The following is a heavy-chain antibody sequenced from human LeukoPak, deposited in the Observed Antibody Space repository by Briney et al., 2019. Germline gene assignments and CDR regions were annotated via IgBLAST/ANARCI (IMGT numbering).Heavy chain of an antibody. CDR1: GFPFSSYW. V-gene: IGHV3-7*04. J-gene: IGHJ4*02. D-gene: IGHD5-24*01. Sequence: GGSLRLSCVASGFPFSSYWMTWVRQAPGKGLEWVANIKQDGSKKSYVDSVKGRFTISRDNAKNSLYLQMNSLRAEDTAIYYCTRVGYIDEGIDSWGQGTLVTVSS. CDR2: IKQDGSKK. CDR3: TRVGYIDEGIDS.